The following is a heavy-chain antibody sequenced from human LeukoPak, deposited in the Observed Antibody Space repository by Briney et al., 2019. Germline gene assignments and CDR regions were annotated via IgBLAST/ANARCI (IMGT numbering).Heavy chain of an antibody. CDR2: IGTAGDT. J-gene: IGHJ4*02. D-gene: IGHD6-13*01. CDR1: GFTFSSYD. CDR3: ARDPPSYSSSWYSFDY. V-gene: IGHV3-13*01. Sequence: GGSLRLSCAASGFTFSSYDMHWVRQATGKGLEWVSAIGTAGDTYYPGSVKGRFTISRENAKNSLYLQMNSLRAGDTAVYYCARDPPSYSSSWYSFDYWGQGTLVTVSS.